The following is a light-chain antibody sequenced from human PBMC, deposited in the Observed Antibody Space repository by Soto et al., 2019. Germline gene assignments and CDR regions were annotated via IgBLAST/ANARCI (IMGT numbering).Light chain of an antibody. Sequence: DIQLTQSPSTLSASVGDRVTITCRASQSISTWLAWYQQKPGTAPKLLIHKAYTLESGVPSRFSGSRSGTEFSLTVSSLQPDDFATYYCQQYNDSFPYTFGQGTKLEIK. V-gene: IGKV1-5*03. J-gene: IGKJ2*01. CDR1: QSISTW. CDR3: QQYNDSFPYT. CDR2: KAY.